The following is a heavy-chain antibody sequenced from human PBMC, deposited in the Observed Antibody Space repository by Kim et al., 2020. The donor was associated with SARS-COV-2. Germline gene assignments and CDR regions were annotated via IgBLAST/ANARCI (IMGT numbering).Heavy chain of an antibody. J-gene: IGHJ6*02. CDR3: ARAKFDWLLYSYGMDV. D-gene: IGHD3-9*01. CDR2: ISSSGSTI. V-gene: IGHV3-48*03. CDR1: GFTFSSYE. Sequence: GGSLRLSCAASGFTFSSYEMNWVRQAPGKGLEWVSYISSSGSTIYYADSVKCRFTISRDNAKNSLYLQMNSLRAEDTAVYYCARAKFDWLLYSYGMDVWGQGTTVTVSS.